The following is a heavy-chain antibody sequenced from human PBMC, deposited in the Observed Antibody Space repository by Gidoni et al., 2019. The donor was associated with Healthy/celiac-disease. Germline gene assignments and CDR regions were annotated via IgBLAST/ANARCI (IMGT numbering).Heavy chain of an antibody. D-gene: IGHD6-19*01. CDR2: IWYDGSNK. V-gene: IGHV3-33*01. Sequence: GWVAVIWYDGSNKYYADSVKGRFTISRDNSKNTLYLQMNSLRAEDTAVYYCARDREQWLVTGEDAFDIWGQGTMVTVSS. J-gene: IGHJ3*02. CDR3: ARDREQWLVTGEDAFDI.